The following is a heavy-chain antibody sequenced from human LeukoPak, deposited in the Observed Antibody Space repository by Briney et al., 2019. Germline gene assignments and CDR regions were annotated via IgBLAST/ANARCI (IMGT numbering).Heavy chain of an antibody. CDR3: ARDPRSGSYSEAFDI. CDR2: ISYDGSNK. J-gene: IGHJ3*02. CDR1: GFTFSSYA. D-gene: IGHD1-26*01. Sequence: GRSLRLSCAASGFTFSSYAMHWVRQAPGKGLEWVAVISYDGSNKYYADSVKGRFTISRDNSKNTLYLQMNSLRAEDTAVYYCARDPRSGSYSEAFDIWGQGTMVTVSS. V-gene: IGHV3-30-3*01.